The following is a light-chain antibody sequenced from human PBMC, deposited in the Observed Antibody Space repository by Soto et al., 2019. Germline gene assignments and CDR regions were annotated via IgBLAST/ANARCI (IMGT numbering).Light chain of an antibody. CDR1: QSISSY. Sequence: DIQMTQAPSSLSASVGDRVTITCRASQSISSYLNWYQQKPGKAPKLLIYAASSLQSGVPSRFSGSGSGTDFTLLISSLQPEDFATYYCQQSYSTPQTFGQGTKVEIK. J-gene: IGKJ1*01. CDR2: AAS. CDR3: QQSYSTPQT. V-gene: IGKV1-39*01.